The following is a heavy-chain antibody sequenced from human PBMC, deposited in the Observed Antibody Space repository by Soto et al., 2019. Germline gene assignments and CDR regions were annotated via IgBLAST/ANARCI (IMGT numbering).Heavy chain of an antibody. J-gene: IGHJ5*02. CDR3: ARSNWTSRSAWFDP. CDR1: GYTFTSYA. Sequence: ASVKVSCKASGYTFTSYAMHWVRQAPGQRLEWMGWINAGNGITKYSQKFQGRVTITRDTSASTAYMELSSLRSEDTAMYYCARSNWTSRSAWFDPWGQGTLVTVSS. V-gene: IGHV1-3*01. D-gene: IGHD1-1*01. CDR2: INAGNGIT.